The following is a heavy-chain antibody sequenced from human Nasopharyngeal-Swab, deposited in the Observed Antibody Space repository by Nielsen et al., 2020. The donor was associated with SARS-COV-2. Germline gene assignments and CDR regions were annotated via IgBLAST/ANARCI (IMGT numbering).Heavy chain of an antibody. CDR3: ARSMPSRYYHYGMDV. CDR2: LYPGDSDT. Sequence: GESLKISCKGYGYSFTSYWIGWVRQMPGKGLEWMGILYPGDSDTRYSPSFQGQVPISADQSISTAYLQWSSLKASDTAMYYCARSMPSRYYHYGMDVWGQGTTVTVSS. J-gene: IGHJ6*02. CDR1: GYSFTSYW. V-gene: IGHV5-51*01. D-gene: IGHD2-2*01.